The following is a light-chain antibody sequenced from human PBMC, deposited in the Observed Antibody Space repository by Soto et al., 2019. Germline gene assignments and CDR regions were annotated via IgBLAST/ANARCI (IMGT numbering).Light chain of an antibody. J-gene: IGLJ1*01. CDR3: GTWDSSLSAGL. CDR2: ENN. V-gene: IGLV1-51*02. Sequence: QSVLTQPPSVSAAPGQKITISCSGSSSNSGNNYVSWYQQLPGTAPKLLIYENNKRPSGIPDRFSGSKSGTSATLGITGLQTGDEADYYCGTWDSSLSAGLFGTGTKLTVL. CDR1: SSNSGNNY.